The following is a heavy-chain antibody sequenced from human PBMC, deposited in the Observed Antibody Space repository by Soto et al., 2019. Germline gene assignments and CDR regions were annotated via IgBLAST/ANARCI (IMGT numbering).Heavy chain of an antibody. Sequence: GGSLRLSCAASGFTFSSYGMHWVRQAPGKGLEWVAVISYDGSNKYYADSVKGRFTISRDNSKNTLYLQMNSLRAEDTAVYYCAKGGGSPDYWGQGTLVNVSS. J-gene: IGHJ4*02. D-gene: IGHD3-3*01. CDR3: AKGGGSPDY. CDR2: ISYDGSNK. CDR1: GFTFSSYG. V-gene: IGHV3-30*18.